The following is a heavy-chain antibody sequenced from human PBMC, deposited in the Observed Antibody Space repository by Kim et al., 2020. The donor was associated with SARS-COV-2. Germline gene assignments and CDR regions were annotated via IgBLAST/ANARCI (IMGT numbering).Heavy chain of an antibody. D-gene: IGHD2-21*02. J-gene: IGHJ4*02. CDR3: ARDLLLPPDYFDY. CDR2: ISGGTTLI. CDR1: GFIFSSYS. V-gene: IGHV3-48*02. Sequence: GGSLRLSCAASGFIFSSYSMNWVRQAPGKGLEWISYISGGTTLIFYADSGKGRFTISRDDAQNSLYLQMNSLRDEDTAMYYCARDLLLPPDYFDYWGRGTLVTVSS.